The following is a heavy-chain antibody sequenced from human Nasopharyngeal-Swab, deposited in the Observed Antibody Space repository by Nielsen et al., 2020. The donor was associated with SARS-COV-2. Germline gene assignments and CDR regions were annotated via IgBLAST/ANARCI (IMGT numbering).Heavy chain of an antibody. CDR1: GFTFSSYG. D-gene: IGHD5-24*01. J-gene: IGHJ4*02. CDR3: AKDLAGDGYNWGYFDY. CDR2: ISYDGSNK. V-gene: IGHV3-30*18. Sequence: GGSLRLSCAASGFTFSSYGMHWVRQAPGKGLEWVAVISYDGSNKYHVDSVKGRFTISRDNSKNTLYLQMNSLRAEDTAVYYCAKDLAGDGYNWGYFDYWGQGTLVTVSS.